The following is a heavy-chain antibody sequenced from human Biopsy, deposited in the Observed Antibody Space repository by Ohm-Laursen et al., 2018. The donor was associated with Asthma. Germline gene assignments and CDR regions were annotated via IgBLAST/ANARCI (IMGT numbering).Heavy chain of an antibody. J-gene: IGHJ4*02. D-gene: IGHD1-26*01. Sequence: SLRLSCAASGFTFSNYGMHWVRQAPGKGLDWVAVISFDGSNKNYTDSVKGRFTISRDNSRNTLHLQMNSLRAEDTAVYYCAKDVFPGWELRRGPDYWGQGTLITVSS. CDR1: GFTFSNYG. CDR2: ISFDGSNK. CDR3: AKDVFPGWELRRGPDY. V-gene: IGHV3-30*18.